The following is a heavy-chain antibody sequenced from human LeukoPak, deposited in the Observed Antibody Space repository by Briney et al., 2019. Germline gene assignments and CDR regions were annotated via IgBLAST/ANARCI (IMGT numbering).Heavy chain of an antibody. D-gene: IGHD3-22*01. CDR2: IIPILGIA. J-gene: IGHJ4*02. CDR1: GCTFSSYA. V-gene: IGHV1-69*04. CDR3: ASQRRYYDSSGYDY. Sequence: SVKVSCKASGCTFSSYAISWVRQAPGQGLEWMGRIIPILGIANYAQKFQGRVTITADKSTSTAYMELSSLRSEDTAVYYCASQRRYYDSSGYDYWGQGTLVTVSS.